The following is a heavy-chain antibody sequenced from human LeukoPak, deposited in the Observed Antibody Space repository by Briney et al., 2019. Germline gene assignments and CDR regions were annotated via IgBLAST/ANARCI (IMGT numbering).Heavy chain of an antibody. CDR1: GYTFISYG. D-gene: IGHD1-20*01. J-gene: IGHJ3*02. CDR2: ISPNSGGT. CDR3: ARGGITGTTRGPTRLNDAFDI. V-gene: IGHV1-2*04. Sequence: ASVKVSCKASGYTFISYGISWVRQAPGQGLEWMGWISPNSGGTNYAQKFQGWVTMTRDTSISTVYMELSRLRSDDTAVYYCARGGITGTTRGPTRLNDAFDIWGQGTMVTVSS.